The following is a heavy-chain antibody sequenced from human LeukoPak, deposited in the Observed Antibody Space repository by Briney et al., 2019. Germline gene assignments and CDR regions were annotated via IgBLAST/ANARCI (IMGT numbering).Heavy chain of an antibody. CDR3: ATDFYDST. Sequence: GGSLRLSCATSGFTFSNAWMNWVRQAPGKGLEWVGRIRSNSDGGTIDYAAPVKGRFTLSRDDSRTTLYLQMNSLQTEDTAVYYCATDFYDSTWGQGTLVTVSS. CDR2: IRSNSDGGTI. CDR1: GFTFSNAW. V-gene: IGHV3-15*07. D-gene: IGHD3-22*01. J-gene: IGHJ5*02.